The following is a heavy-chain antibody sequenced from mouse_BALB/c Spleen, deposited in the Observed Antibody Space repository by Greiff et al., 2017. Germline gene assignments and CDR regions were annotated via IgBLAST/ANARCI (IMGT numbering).Heavy chain of an antibody. V-gene: IGHV5-17*02. D-gene: IGHD4-1*01. CDR2: ISSGSSTI. Sequence: EVQVVESGGGLVQPGGSRKLSCAASGFTFSSFGMHWVRQAPEKGLEWVAYISSGSSTIYYADTVKGRFTISRDNPKNTLFLQMTSLRSEDTAMYYCALGRFAYWGQGTLVTVSA. CDR1: GFTFSSFG. CDR3: ALGRFAY. J-gene: IGHJ3*01.